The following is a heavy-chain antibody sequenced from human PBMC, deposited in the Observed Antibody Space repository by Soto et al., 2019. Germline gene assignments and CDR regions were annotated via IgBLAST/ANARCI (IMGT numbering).Heavy chain of an antibody. CDR2: IYHRGST. D-gene: IGHD5-12*01. Sequence: QVQLQQWGAGLLKPSETLSLTCAVYGGSFSGYYWSWIRQPPGKGLEWIGEIYHRGSTNYNPSLKRRVTISVDTSKNQFALKLSSVTAADTAVYYCARGWPYSGCAWWGQGTLVTVSS. CDR3: ARGWPYSGCAW. V-gene: IGHV4-34*01. CDR1: GGSFSGYY. J-gene: IGHJ4*02.